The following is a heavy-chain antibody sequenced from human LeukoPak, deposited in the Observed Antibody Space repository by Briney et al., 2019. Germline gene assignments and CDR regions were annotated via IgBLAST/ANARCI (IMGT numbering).Heavy chain of an antibody. Sequence: PSQTLSLTCTVSGGSISSGSYYWSWIRQPAGKGLEWIGRIYTSGSTNYNPSLKSRVTISVDTSKNQFSLKLSSVTAADTAVYYCARGSLYSNYALGAEDTHKAAATIDYWGQGTLVTVSS. J-gene: IGHJ4*02. CDR2: IYTSGST. CDR1: GGSISSGSYY. CDR3: ARGSLYSNYALGAEDTHKAAATIDY. V-gene: IGHV4-61*02. D-gene: IGHD4-11*01.